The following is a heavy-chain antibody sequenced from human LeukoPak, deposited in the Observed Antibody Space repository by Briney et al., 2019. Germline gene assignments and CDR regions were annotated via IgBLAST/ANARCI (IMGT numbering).Heavy chain of an antibody. CDR3: ARGGSRSPRDAFDI. CDR1: GYIFTSYY. Sequence: ASVKVSCKASGYIFTSYYMYWVRQAPGQGLEGRGIISPSGSSTTYAQKFQVRVTMTRDMSTSTVYMELSSLRSEDTAVYFCARGGSRSPRDAFDIWGQGTMVTVSS. CDR2: ISPSGSST. V-gene: IGHV1-46*01. J-gene: IGHJ3*02. D-gene: IGHD3-16*01.